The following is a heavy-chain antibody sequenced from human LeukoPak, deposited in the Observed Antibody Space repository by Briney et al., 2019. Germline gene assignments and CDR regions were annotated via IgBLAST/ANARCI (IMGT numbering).Heavy chain of an antibody. CDR1: GFTVSSNY. D-gene: IGHD6-19*01. CDR2: LYSAGST. CDR3: ARDSSSGWYHGY. V-gene: IGHV3-66*01. Sequence: GSLRLSCAASGFTVSSNYMSWVRQAPGKGLEWVSVLYSAGSTYYADSVKGRFTISRDNSKNTLYLQMNSLRAEDTAVYYCARDSSSGWYHGYWGQGTLVIVSS. J-gene: IGHJ4*02.